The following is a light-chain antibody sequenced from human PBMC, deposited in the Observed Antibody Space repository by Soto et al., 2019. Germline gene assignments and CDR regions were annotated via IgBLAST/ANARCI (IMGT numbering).Light chain of an antibody. V-gene: IGKV3-20*01. CDR3: QQYGSSTPNT. Sequence: EIVLTQSPGTLSLSPGERATLSCRASQSVSSSYLAWYQQKPGQAPRLIIYDASSRATGIPDRFSGGGSGTDFTLTISRLEPEDFAVYYCQQYGSSTPNTFGQGTKLEIK. J-gene: IGKJ2*01. CDR2: DAS. CDR1: QSVSSSY.